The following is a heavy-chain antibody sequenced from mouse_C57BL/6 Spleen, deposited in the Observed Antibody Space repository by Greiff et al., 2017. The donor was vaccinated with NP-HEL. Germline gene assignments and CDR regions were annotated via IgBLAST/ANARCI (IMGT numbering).Heavy chain of an antibody. J-gene: IGHJ4*01. CDR1: GFTFSSYA. Sequence: EVQLQESGGGLVKPGGSLKLSCAASGFTFSSYAMSWVRQTPEKRLEWVATISDGGSYTYYPDNVKGRFTISRDNAKNNLYLQMSHLKSEDTAMYYCARDLNYDGGAMDYWGQGTSVTVSS. D-gene: IGHD2-4*01. CDR2: ISDGGSYT. CDR3: ARDLNYDGGAMDY. V-gene: IGHV5-4*01.